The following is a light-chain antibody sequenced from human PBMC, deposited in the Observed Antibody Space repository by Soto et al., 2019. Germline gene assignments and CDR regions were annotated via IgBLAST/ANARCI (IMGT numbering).Light chain of an antibody. CDR2: AAS. J-gene: IGKJ1*01. CDR3: QQSYSSPPT. Sequence: IRINHSPPCLSASVEDTVIIPCRASQSISNHLNWYQQKPGKAPKLLIFAASSLQSGVPSRFSGSRSGPDFTLTISSLQPEDFATYYCQQSYSSPPTFGQGTKVDIK. CDR1: QSISNH. V-gene: IGKV1-39*01.